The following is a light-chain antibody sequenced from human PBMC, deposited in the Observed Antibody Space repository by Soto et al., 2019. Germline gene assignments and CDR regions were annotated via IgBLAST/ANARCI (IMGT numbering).Light chain of an antibody. Sequence: IQMTQSPSSLSASAGDRATISCLASQGVRKDLGWYRQKPGKPPKVLIYGASNIEGGVPPRFSGSGFGTDFSLAISSLEPEDFAIYYCQQDNSYPFTFGQGTRLDI. J-gene: IGKJ5*01. CDR2: GAS. CDR1: QGVRKD. V-gene: IGKV1-6*01. CDR3: QQDNSYPFT.